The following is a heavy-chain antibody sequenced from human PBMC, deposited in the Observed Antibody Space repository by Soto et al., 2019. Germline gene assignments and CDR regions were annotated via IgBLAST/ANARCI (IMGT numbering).Heavy chain of an antibody. D-gene: IGHD5-12*01. CDR1: GGSISSYY. J-gene: IGHJ4*02. V-gene: IGHV4-59*08. Sequence: SETLSLTCTVSGGSISSYYWSWIRQPPGKGLEWIGYIYYSGSTNYNPSLKSRVTISVDTSKNQFSLKLSSVTAADTAVYYCARGGGYDGGDFDYWGQGTLVTVSS. CDR2: IYYSGST. CDR3: ARGGGYDGGDFDY.